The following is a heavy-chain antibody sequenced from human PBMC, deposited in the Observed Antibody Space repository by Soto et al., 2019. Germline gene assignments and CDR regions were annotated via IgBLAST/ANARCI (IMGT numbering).Heavy chain of an antibody. J-gene: IGHJ5*02. CDR1: GYTFTSYA. CDR2: INPGNGST. Sequence: ASVKVSCNASGYTFTSYAMHWVRQAPGQRLEWMGRINPGNGSTRYAQKFQGRVTMTRDTSTSTVYMELSSLRSEDTAVYYCARGPGIRRWFDPWGQGTLVTVSS. V-gene: IGHV1-3*01. CDR3: ARGPGIRRWFDP. D-gene: IGHD3-3*02.